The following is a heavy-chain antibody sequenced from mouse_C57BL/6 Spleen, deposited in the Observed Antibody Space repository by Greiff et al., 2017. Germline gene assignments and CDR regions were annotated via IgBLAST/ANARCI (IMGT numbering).Heavy chain of an antibody. D-gene: IGHD6-1*01. J-gene: IGHJ3*01. CDR3: AKPEEGLSWFAY. CDR1: GFSFTSYC. CDR2: IWGDGST. V-gene: IGHV2-3*01. Sequence: VKLVESGPGLVAPSQSLSITCTVSGFSFTSYCVSWVRQPPGKGLEWLGVIWGDGSTTYHSALISSLSISKDNSKSQVFLKLNSLQTDDTATYYCAKPEEGLSWFAYWGQGTLVTVSA.